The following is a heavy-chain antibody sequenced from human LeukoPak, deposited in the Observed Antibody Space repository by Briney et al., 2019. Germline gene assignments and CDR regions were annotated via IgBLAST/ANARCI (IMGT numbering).Heavy chain of an antibody. J-gene: IGHJ4*02. V-gene: IGHV3-23*01. Sequence: AGGSLRLSCAASGFTLSSYAMSWVRQAPGKGLEWVSAISDSGNTYHADSVKGRFSISRESSKTTLFLQMNRLRPEDAAVYYCAIAPVTTCRGAYCYPFDYWGQGTLVTVSS. CDR2: ISDSGNT. D-gene: IGHD2-21*01. CDR1: GFTLSSYA. CDR3: AIAPVTTCRGAYCYPFDY.